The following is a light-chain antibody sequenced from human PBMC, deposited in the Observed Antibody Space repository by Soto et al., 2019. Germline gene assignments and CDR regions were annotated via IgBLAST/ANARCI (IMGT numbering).Light chain of an antibody. V-gene: IGKV3-20*01. CDR1: QTISNTF. J-gene: IGKJ1*01. CDR2: GAS. Sequence: EIVLTQSPGTLSLSPGERATRSCRASQTISNTFLAWYQQRPGQAPRLLIYGASTRATGIPARFSGSGSGTEFTLTISSLQPEDFATYSCQQLSGYPWTFGQGTKVDIK. CDR3: QQLSGYPWT.